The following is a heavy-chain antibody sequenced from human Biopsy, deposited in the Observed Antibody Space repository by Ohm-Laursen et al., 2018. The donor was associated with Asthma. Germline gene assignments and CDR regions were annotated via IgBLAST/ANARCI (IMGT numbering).Heavy chain of an antibody. D-gene: IGHD6-19*01. V-gene: IGHV1-69*13. CDR3: ARCQVGYSSGWSLLLKKIYYSGMDV. J-gene: IGHJ6*02. Sequence: GASVKVSCKFPGGTFSNFAISWVRQAPGQGLEWLGGIMTVFGTTNYAQKFQGRVTITADESTSTAYMEVTGLRSEDTAIYYCARCQVGYSSGWSLLLKKIYYSGMDVWGQGTAVTVSS. CDR1: GGTFSNFA. CDR2: IMTVFGTT.